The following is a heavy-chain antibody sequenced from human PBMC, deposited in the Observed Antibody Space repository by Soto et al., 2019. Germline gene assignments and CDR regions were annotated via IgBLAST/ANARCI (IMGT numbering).Heavy chain of an antibody. D-gene: IGHD3-22*01. Sequence: GGTLKLSFEDYGFTFSSYAMSWVRQAQGKGLEWVSAISGSGGSTYYADSVKGRFTISRDNSKNTLYLQMNSLRAEDTAVYYCAKVRYDSSGYYFDYWGQGT. CDR3: AKVRYDSSGYYFDY. J-gene: IGHJ4*02. CDR1: GFTFSSYA. CDR2: ISGSGGST. V-gene: IGHV3-23*01.